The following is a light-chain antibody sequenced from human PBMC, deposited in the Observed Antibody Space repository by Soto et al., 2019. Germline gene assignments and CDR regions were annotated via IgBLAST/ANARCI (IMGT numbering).Light chain of an antibody. J-gene: IGLJ1*01. CDR1: SRDVGGYNY. V-gene: IGLV2-14*01. Sequence: QSALTQPASVSGSPGQSITISCTGTSRDVGGYNYVSWYQQHPGKAPKLMIYDVSNWPSGVSNRFSGSKSGNTASLTISGLQAEDEADYYCSSYTSSSTLVFGTGTKVTVL. CDR2: DVS. CDR3: SSYTSSSTLV.